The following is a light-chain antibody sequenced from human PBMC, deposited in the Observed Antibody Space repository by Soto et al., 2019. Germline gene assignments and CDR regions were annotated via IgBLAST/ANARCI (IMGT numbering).Light chain of an antibody. CDR2: QDS. J-gene: IGLJ2*01. Sequence: SYELTQPPSVSVSPGQTASITCSGDKLGDKYASWYQRKPGQSPFLVIYQDSKRPSGIPERFSGSNSGNTATLTISGTQAMDEADYYCQAWDSSTLVFGGGTKLTVL. V-gene: IGLV3-1*01. CDR3: QAWDSSTLV. CDR1: KLGDKY.